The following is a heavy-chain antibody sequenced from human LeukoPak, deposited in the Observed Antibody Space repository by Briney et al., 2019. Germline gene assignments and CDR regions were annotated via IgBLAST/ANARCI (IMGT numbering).Heavy chain of an antibody. CDR3: ARERWFGETKPLDY. J-gene: IGHJ4*02. Sequence: RTGGSLRLSCAASGFTFSSYGMHWVRQAPGKGLEWVAFIRYDGSNKYYADSVKGRFTISRDNSKNTLYLQMNSLRAEDTAVYYCARERWFGETKPLDYWGQGTLVTVSS. CDR1: GFTFSSYG. CDR2: IRYDGSNK. D-gene: IGHD3-10*01. V-gene: IGHV3-30*02.